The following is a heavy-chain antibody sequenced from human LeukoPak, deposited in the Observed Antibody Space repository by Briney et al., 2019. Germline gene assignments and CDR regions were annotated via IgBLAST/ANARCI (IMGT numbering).Heavy chain of an antibody. CDR1: GFTFSDYY. V-gene: IGHV3-11*01. J-gene: IGHJ1*01. Sequence: GGSLRLSCAASGFTFSDYYMSWIRQAPGKGLEWVSYISSSGSTKYYADSVKGRFTISRHNDKNSLYLQMNSLGAEDTAVYYCARYYYDSSGYYHAEYFQHWGQGTLVTVSS. D-gene: IGHD3-22*01. CDR3: ARYYYDSSGYYHAEYFQH. CDR2: ISSSGSTK.